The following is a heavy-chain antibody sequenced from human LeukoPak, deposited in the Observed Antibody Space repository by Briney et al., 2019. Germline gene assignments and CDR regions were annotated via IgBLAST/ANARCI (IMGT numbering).Heavy chain of an antibody. D-gene: IGHD2-2*01. CDR2: INPNSGGT. Sequence: ASVKVSCKASGYTFTGYYMHWVRQAPGQGLEWMRWINPNSGGTNYAQKFQGRVTMTRDTSISTAYMELSRLRSDDTAVYYCGRDLIGVPAAPGAFDIWGQGTMVTVSS. V-gene: IGHV1-2*02. CDR1: GYTFTGYY. CDR3: GRDLIGVPAAPGAFDI. J-gene: IGHJ3*02.